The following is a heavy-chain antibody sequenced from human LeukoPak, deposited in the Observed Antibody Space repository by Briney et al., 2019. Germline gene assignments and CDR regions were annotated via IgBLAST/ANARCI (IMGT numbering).Heavy chain of an antibody. CDR2: IYYSGSA. CDR1: GGSINSANYY. CDR3: ARDSVGGTGHDAFDI. J-gene: IGHJ3*02. D-gene: IGHD1-26*01. V-gene: IGHV4-39*07. Sequence: SETLSLSCTVSGGSINSANYYWGWIRQPPGKGLEWIGSIYYSGSAYYSSSLKSRVTILVDTSKNQFSLKLSSVTAADTAVYYCARDSVGGTGHDAFDIWGQGTMATVSS.